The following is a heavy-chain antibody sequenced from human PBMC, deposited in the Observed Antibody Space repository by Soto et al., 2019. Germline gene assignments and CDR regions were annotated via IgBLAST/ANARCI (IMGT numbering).Heavy chain of an antibody. CDR2: LSNSGST. V-gene: IGHV4-39*01. J-gene: IGHJ5*02. CDR1: SGSISSYSYY. CDR3: ARGSLRNFVGYSSSWYSWFDP. D-gene: IGHD6-13*01. Sequence: PSETLSLTCTVSSGSISSYSYYWAWIRQPPGKGLEWIGTLSNSGSTNYNPSLKSRLTISVDTSKNQFSLKLNSVTAADTAVYYCARGSLRNFVGYSSSWYSWFDPWGKGTLVTVSS.